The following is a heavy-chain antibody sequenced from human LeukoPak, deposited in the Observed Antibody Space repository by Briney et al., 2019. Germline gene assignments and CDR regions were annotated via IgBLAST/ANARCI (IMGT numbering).Heavy chain of an antibody. CDR2: ISYDGSSK. D-gene: IGHD6-19*01. Sequence: GGSLRLSCAASGFTFSSYGMHWVRQAPGKGLEWVAVISYDGSSKYYADSVKGRFTISRDNSKNTLYLQMNSLRAEDTAVYYCAKVGGGVAGHFDYWGQGTLVTVSS. CDR3: AKVGGGVAGHFDY. V-gene: IGHV3-30*18. J-gene: IGHJ4*02. CDR1: GFTFSSYG.